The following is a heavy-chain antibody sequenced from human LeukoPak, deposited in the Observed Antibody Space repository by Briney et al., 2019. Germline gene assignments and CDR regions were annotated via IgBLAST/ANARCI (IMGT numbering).Heavy chain of an antibody. D-gene: IGHD2-21*02. CDR1: GDSISNGGYH. J-gene: IGHJ3*01. V-gene: IGHV4-31*03. CDR2: IHYSGNT. CDR3: ARDFTKTASPDAFDV. Sequence: TLSLTCTVSGDSISNGGYHWTWIRQHPGKGLEWIGYIHYSGNTDSAPSLRSRLTISIDTSKNQFSLRVDSVTVADTAVYYCARDFTKTASPDAFDVWGNGTGVAVSS.